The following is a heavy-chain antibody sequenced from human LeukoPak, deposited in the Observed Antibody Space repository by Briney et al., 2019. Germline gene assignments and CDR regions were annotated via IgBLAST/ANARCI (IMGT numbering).Heavy chain of an antibody. CDR3: ARVYDFWSGYFDY. V-gene: IGHV1-18*01. D-gene: IGHD3-3*01. J-gene: IGHJ4*02. Sequence: ASVKVSCKASGGTFSSYAISWVRQAPGQGLEWMGWISAYNGNTNYAQKLQGRVTTTTDTSTSTAYMELRSLRSDDTAVYYCARVYDFWSGYFDYWGQGTLVTVSS. CDR2: ISAYNGNT. CDR1: GGTFSSYA.